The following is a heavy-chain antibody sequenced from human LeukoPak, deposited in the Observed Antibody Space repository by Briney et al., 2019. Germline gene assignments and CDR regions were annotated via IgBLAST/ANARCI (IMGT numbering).Heavy chain of an antibody. CDR3: PTSGGWYDY. D-gene: IGHD6-19*01. V-gene: IGHV3-23*01. J-gene: IGHJ4*02. CDR2: ISDSGGST. CDR1: GFTFSSYA. Sequence: GGSLRLSCAASGFTFSSYAMSWVRQAPGKGLEWVSTISDSGGSTYYADSVKGRFTISRDNSKKNLYLQMNSLRAEEPAVFYCPTSGGWYDYWGQGTLVTVSS.